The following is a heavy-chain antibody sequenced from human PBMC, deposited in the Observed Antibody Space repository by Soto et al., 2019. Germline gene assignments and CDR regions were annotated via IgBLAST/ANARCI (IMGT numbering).Heavy chain of an antibody. J-gene: IGHJ5*02. CDR2: IYHSGST. CDR1: GGSISSSNW. V-gene: IGHV4-4*02. Sequence: SETLSLTCAVSGGSISSSNWWSWVRQPPGKGLEWIGEIYHSGSTNYNPSLKSRVTISVDKSKNQFSLKLSSVTAADTAVYYCARFVTYYYDSSGYYRNWFDPWGQGTLVTVSS. D-gene: IGHD3-22*01. CDR3: ARFVTYYYDSSGYYRNWFDP.